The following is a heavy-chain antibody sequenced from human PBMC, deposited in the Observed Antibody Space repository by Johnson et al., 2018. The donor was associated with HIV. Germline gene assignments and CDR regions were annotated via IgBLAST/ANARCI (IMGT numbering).Heavy chain of an antibody. V-gene: IGHV3-9*01. CDR1: GFAFSSYA. Sequence: ESGGGLVQPGGSLRLSCAASGFAFSSYAMSWVRQAPGQGLEWVSGISWNSGSIGYADSVKGRFTISRDNAKNSLYLQMNSLRAEDTALYYCAKDMGVWGSYRPDAFDIWGQGTMVTVSS. CDR2: ISWNSGSI. D-gene: IGHD3-16*02. CDR3: AKDMGVWGSYRPDAFDI. J-gene: IGHJ3*02.